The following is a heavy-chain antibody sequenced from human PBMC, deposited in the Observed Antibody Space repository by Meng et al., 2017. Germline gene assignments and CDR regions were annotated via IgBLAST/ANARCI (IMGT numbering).Heavy chain of an antibody. D-gene: IGHD6-25*01. J-gene: IGHJ4*02. CDR3: ARDEDISAAGKLFGDY. V-gene: IGHV1-2*06. Sequence: QGQPVESGAEVKSPGAPVKVPCKPSGYNFPDYYIHWVRRAPGQGLEWMGRINPKSGDTHYAQKFQARVTMTGDTSISTAYMELSGLRSDDTAMYYCARDEDISAAGKLFGDYWGQGTLVTVSS. CDR2: INPKSGDT. CDR1: GYNFPDYY.